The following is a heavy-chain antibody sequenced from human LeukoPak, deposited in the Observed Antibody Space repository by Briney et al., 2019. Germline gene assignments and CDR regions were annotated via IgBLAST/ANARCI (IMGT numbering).Heavy chain of an antibody. Sequence: ASVKVSCKASGYPFTSYFMHWVRQAPGQGLEWMGMINPSGGSTSYTLKFQGRVTMSRDMSTSTVYMELSSLRSEDTAVYYCARDYYDSSGYYPWGQGTLVTVSS. V-gene: IGHV1-46*01. CDR1: GYPFTSYF. J-gene: IGHJ5*02. CDR2: INPSGGST. CDR3: ARDYYDSSGYYP. D-gene: IGHD3-22*01.